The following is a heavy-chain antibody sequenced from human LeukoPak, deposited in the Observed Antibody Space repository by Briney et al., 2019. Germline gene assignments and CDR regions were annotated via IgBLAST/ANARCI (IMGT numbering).Heavy chain of an antibody. CDR3: ARGGYSYGSYYFDY. Sequence: SETLSLTCTVSGGSISSYYWSWIRQPAGKGLEWIGRIYTSGSTNYNPSLKSRVTISVDTSKNQFSLKLSSVTAADTAVYYCARGGYSYGSYYFDYWGQGTLVTVSS. CDR1: GGSISSYY. CDR2: IYTSGST. J-gene: IGHJ4*02. D-gene: IGHD5-18*01. V-gene: IGHV4-4*07.